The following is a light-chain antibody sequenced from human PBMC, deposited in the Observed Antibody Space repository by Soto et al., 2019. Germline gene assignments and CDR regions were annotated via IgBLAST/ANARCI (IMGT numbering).Light chain of an antibody. CDR1: QSVSSSY. CDR3: QQYNKWPLT. J-gene: IGKJ1*01. CDR2: GAS. Sequence: EIVLTQSPGTLSLSPGERATLSCRASQSVSSSYLAWYQQKPGQAPRLLIYGASTRATGVPPTFSGSVSGTEFTLTISSLQSEDFTVYYCQQYNKWPLTFGQGTKVDIK. V-gene: IGKV3-15*01.